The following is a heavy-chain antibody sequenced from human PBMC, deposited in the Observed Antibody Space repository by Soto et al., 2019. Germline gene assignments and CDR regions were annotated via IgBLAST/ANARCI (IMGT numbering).Heavy chain of an antibody. CDR1: GGTFSSYA. CDR2: IIPIFGTA. V-gene: IGHV1-69*13. D-gene: IGHD6-13*01. Sequence: GASVKVSCKASGGTFSSYAISWVRQAPGQGLEWMGGIIPIFGTANYAQKFQGRVTITADESTSTAYMELSSLRSEDTAVYYCARGPRPGYGYFDYWGQGTLVTVSS. J-gene: IGHJ4*02. CDR3: ARGPRPGYGYFDY.